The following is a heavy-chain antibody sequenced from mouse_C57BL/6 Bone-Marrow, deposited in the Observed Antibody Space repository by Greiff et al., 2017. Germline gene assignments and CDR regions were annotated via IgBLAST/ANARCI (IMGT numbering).Heavy chain of an antibody. Sequence: VKLQESGAELARPGASVKLSCKASGYTFTSYGISWVKQRTGQGLEWIGEIYPRSGNTYYNEKFKGKATLTADKSSSTAYMELRSLTSEDSAVYFCARRAFITTVVAPFYAMDYWGQGTSVTVSS. CDR1: GYTFTSYG. J-gene: IGHJ4*01. V-gene: IGHV1-81*01. CDR3: ARRAFITTVVAPFYAMDY. D-gene: IGHD1-1*01. CDR2: IYPRSGNT.